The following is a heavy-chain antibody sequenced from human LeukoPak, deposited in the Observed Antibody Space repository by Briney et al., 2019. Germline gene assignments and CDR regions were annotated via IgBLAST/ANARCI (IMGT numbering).Heavy chain of an antibody. CDR3: ARDLGIVVDAFDI. Sequence: PGGSLRPSCAASGFTFSSYSMNWVRQAPGKGLEWVSSISSSSSYIYYADSVKGRFTISRDNAKNSLYLQMNSLRAEDTAVYYCARDLGIVVDAFDIWGQGTMVTVSS. CDR2: ISSSSSYI. V-gene: IGHV3-21*01. CDR1: GFTFSSYS. J-gene: IGHJ3*02. D-gene: IGHD3-22*01.